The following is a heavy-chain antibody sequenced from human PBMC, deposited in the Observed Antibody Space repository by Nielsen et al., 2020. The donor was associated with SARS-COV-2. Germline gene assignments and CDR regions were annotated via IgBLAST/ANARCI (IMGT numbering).Heavy chain of an antibody. Sequence: GSLRLSCTASGGSISRYYWSWIRQPPGKGLEWIGYIHYDGSASYRPSFKSRVTISLDTSKSQFSLELSSVTAADTAVYYCARNFEMATINYYFDHWGQGTLVTVSS. CDR1: GGSISRYY. CDR3: ARNFEMATINYYFDH. V-gene: IGHV4-59*01. J-gene: IGHJ4*02. D-gene: IGHD5-24*01. CDR2: IHYDGSA.